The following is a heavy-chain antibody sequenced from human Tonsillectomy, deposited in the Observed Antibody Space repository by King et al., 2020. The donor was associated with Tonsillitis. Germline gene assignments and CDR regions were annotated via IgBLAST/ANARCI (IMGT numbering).Heavy chain of an antibody. Sequence: QLQESGPGLVKPSETLSLTCTVSGGSVSSGSYYWSRIRQPPGKGLEWIGYIYYSGSTNYNPTLKSRVTISVDTSKNQFSLKLSSVTAADTAVYYCARVGVTRSFDYWGQGTLVTVSS. V-gene: IGHV4-61*01. D-gene: IGHD4-23*01. J-gene: IGHJ4*02. CDR1: GGSVSSGSYY. CDR2: IYYSGST. CDR3: ARVGVTRSFDY.